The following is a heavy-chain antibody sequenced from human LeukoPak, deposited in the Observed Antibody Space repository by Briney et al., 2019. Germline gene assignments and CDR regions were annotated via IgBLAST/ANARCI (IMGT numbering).Heavy chain of an antibody. Sequence: SETLSLTCALYGWSLSAYYWSWLRQPPGKGLEWIGEINHSGSTNYNPSLKSRVTISVDTSKNQFSLKLSSVTAAHTAVYYCARGLWAWRASVGLDIWGRGTMVTVSS. CDR1: GWSLSAYY. CDR2: INHSGST. D-gene: IGHD3-3*01. J-gene: IGHJ3*02. V-gene: IGHV4-34*01. CDR3: ARGLWAWRASVGLDI.